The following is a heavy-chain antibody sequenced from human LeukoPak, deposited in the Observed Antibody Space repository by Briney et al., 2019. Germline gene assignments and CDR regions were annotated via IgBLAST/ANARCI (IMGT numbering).Heavy chain of an antibody. Sequence: PGGSLRLSCATSGFTFSSYGMHWVRQAPGKGLEWVAFIRYDGSNKYYADSVKGRFTISRDNSKNTLYLQMNSLRAEDTAVYYCAVWKEGPIYGSGSYESTNWFDPWGQGTLVTVSS. CDR2: IRYDGSNK. V-gene: IGHV3-30*02. CDR1: GFTFSSYG. D-gene: IGHD3-10*01. J-gene: IGHJ5*02. CDR3: AVWKEGPIYGSGSYESTNWFDP.